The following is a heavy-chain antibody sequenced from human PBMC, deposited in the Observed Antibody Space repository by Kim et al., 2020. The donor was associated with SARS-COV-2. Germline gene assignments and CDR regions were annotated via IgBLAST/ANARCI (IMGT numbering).Heavy chain of an antibody. Sequence: SGPTLVNPTQTLTLTCTFSGFSLSTSGMCVTWIRQPPGKALEWLALIAWDDDKYYSTSLKTRLTISKDTSKHQVVLTMTKMDPVDTATYYCARDMGHYDYRWGRYYYGMDVWGQGTTVTVSS. CDR3: ARDMGHYDYRWGRYYYGMDV. CDR2: IAWDDDK. D-gene: IGHD3-16*01. V-gene: IGHV2-70*01. J-gene: IGHJ6*02. CDR1: GFSLSTSGMC.